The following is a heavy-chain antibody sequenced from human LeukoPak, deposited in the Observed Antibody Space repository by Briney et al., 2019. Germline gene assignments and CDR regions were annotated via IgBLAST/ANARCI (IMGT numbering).Heavy chain of an antibody. D-gene: IGHD5-24*01. Sequence: SVKVSCKASGGTFNYYAIGWVRQAPGQGLEWMGRIIPILGITTYAQKFRGRVTITADKSSNTTYMELSSLTYEDTAVFYCARDGGMAPGDYWGQGTLVTVSS. CDR3: ARDGGMAPGDY. CDR2: IIPILGIT. J-gene: IGHJ4*02. CDR1: GGTFNYYA. V-gene: IGHV1-69*04.